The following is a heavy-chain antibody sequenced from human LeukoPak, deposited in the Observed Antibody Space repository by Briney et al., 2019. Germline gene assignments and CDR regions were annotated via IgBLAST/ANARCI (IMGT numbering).Heavy chain of an antibody. Sequence: GGSLRLSCAASGFTFSTYSMNWVRQAPGKGLEWVSAISGSGGSTYYADSVKGRFTISRDNAKNSLYLQMNSLRAEDTALYYCAKDFDWGGGSYYLDYWGQGTLVTVSS. D-gene: IGHD2-15*01. CDR1: GFTFSTYS. V-gene: IGHV3-21*04. CDR2: ISGSGGST. J-gene: IGHJ4*02. CDR3: AKDFDWGGGSYYLDY.